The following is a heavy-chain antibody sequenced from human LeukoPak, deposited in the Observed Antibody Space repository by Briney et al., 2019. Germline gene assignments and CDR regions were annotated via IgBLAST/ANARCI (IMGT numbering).Heavy chain of an antibody. V-gene: IGHV4-59*01. CDR1: GDSISTYY. Sequence: SETLSLTCTVSGDSISTYYWSWIRQPPGKGLEWIGYVYYSGSTNYNPSLKSRVTISVDTSKNQFSLKLSSVTAADTAVYYCARVYGAGYDFRGAFDIWGQGTMVTVSS. D-gene: IGHD5-12*01. CDR3: ARVYGAGYDFRGAFDI. J-gene: IGHJ3*02. CDR2: VYYSGST.